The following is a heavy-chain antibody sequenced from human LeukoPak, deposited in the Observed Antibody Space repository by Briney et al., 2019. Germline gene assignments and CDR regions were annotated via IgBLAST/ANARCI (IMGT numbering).Heavy chain of an antibody. CDR3: ARDRGYCSGGSCYYYGMDV. CDR1: GFTFSSYS. CDR2: ISSSSSYI. J-gene: IGHJ6*02. D-gene: IGHD2-15*01. Sequence: GGSLRLSCAASGFTFSSYSMNWVRQAPGKGLEWVSSISSSSSYIYYADSLKGRFTISRDNAKNSLYLQMNSLRAEDTAVYYCARDRGYCSGGSCYYYGMDVWGQGTTATVSS. V-gene: IGHV3-21*01.